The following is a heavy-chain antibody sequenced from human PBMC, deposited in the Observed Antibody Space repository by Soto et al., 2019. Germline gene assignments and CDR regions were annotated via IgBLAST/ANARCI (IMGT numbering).Heavy chain of an antibody. CDR1: EFTFSSYA. V-gene: IGHV3-23*01. D-gene: IGHD3-22*01. J-gene: IGHJ4*01. CDR2: ITGSGFST. CDR3: TTDSYSSIIVVRFDY. Sequence: PGGSLRLSCGTSEFTFSSYAMSWVRLAPGKGLEWVSTITGSGFSTYYADSVKGRFTISRDNSKNMLYLQMNSLRTEDTAVYYCTTDSYSSIIVVRFDYWGHGTLVTVSS.